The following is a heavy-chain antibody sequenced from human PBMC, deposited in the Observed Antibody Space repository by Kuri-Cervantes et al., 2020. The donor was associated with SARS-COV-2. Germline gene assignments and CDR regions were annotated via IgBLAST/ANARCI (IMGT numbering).Heavy chain of an antibody. CDR1: GGSISSYY. CDR2: IYYSGST. D-gene: IGHD3-22*01. CDR3: ARLSIYDSSGYTDDY. Sequence: GSLRLSCTVSGGSISSYYWSWIRQPPGKGLEWIGYIYYSGSTNHNPSLKSRVTISVDTSKNQFSLKLSSVTAADTAVYYCARLSIYDSSGYTDDYWGQGTLVTVSS. J-gene: IGHJ4*02. V-gene: IGHV4-59*01.